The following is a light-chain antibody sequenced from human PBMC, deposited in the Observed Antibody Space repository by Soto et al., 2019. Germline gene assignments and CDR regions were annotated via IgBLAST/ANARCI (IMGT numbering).Light chain of an antibody. J-gene: IGKJ1*01. CDR2: GAS. Sequence: EVVLTQSPSTLSVSLVVGSTLSCMASDDIDINLVWYQQKPGQAPRLLIYGASSRATGIPDRFSGSGSVTEFTLTISSLQSEDFAVYYCQQYNDRPRTFGQGTKVDIK. CDR3: QQYNDRPRT. V-gene: IGKV3D-15*01. CDR1: DDIDIN.